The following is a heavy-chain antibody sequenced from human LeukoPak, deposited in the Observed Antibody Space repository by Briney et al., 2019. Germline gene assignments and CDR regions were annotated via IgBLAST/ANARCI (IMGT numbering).Heavy chain of an antibody. CDR3: VRGAGDLGY. V-gene: IGHV3-11*06. J-gene: IGHJ4*02. D-gene: IGHD2-21*02. Sequence: VCVSSITSSSSYTNYADSVEARFTISRDNAKNSLYLQMNSLRAEDTAVYYCVRGAGDLGYWGQGTLVTVSS. CDR2: ITSSSSYT.